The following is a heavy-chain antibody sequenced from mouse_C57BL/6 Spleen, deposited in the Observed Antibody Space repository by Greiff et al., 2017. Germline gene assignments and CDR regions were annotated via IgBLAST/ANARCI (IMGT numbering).Heavy chain of an antibody. J-gene: IGHJ3*01. V-gene: IGHV1-22*01. CDR3: ARDYYGSEAWFAY. CDR1: GYTFTNYN. D-gene: IGHD1-1*01. CDR2: INPNNGGT. Sequence: SGPELVKPGASVKMSCKASGYTFTNYNMHWVKQSHGKSLEWIGYINPNNGGTSYNQKFKGKATLTVNKSSSTAYMELRSLTSEDSAVYYCARDYYGSEAWFAYWGQGTLVTVSA.